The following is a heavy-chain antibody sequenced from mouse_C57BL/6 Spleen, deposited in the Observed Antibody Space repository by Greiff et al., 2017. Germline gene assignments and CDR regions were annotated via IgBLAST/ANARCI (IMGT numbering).Heavy chain of an antibody. V-gene: IGHV1-77*01. J-gene: IGHJ4*01. CDR2: IGPGCGST. Sequence: QVQLKQSGAELVKPGASVKISCKASGYTFTDYYINWVKQRPGQGLEWIGKIGPGCGSTYYNEKFKGKATLTADKSSSTAYVQLSSLTSEDSAIYFCAREGLLYGNHYSAMDYWGQGTSVTVSS. CDR3: AREGLLYGNHYSAMDY. D-gene: IGHD2-1*01. CDR1: GYTFTDYY.